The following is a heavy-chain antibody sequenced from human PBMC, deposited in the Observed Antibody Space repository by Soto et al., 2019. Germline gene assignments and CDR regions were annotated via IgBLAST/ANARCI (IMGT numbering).Heavy chain of an antibody. D-gene: IGHD6-19*01. Sequence: QLQLQESGSGLVKPSQTLSLTCAVSGGSISSGGYSWSWIRQPPGKGLEWFGYIYHSGSTYYNPSLTIXXTXPXXTSKKQFSLKLSPVPAAYTAAYYRARSAVAGDFDYWGQGTLVTVSS. CDR3: ARSAVAGDFDY. V-gene: IGHV4-30-2*01. CDR2: IYHSGST. J-gene: IGHJ4*02. CDR1: GGSISSGGYS.